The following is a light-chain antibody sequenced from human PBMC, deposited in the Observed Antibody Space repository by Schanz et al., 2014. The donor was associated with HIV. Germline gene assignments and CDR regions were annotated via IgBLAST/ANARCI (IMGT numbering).Light chain of an antibody. V-gene: IGLV2-14*03. J-gene: IGLJ2*01. CDR1: SSDVGYSYY. Sequence: QSVLTQPASVSGSPGQSITISCSGASSDVGYSYYISWYQQQPGRPPKLIIYDVSNRPSGVSDRFSGSKSGTSPSLAITGLRAEDEADYFCQSYDKSLSVVIFGGGTKLTVL. CDR3: QSYDKSLSVVI. CDR2: DVS.